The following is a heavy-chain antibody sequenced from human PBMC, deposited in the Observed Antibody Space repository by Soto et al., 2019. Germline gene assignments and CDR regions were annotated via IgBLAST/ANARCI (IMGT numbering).Heavy chain of an antibody. J-gene: IGHJ4*02. V-gene: IGHV1-69*06. CDR1: VGTFYTYA. D-gene: IGHD3-16*01. CDR2: VIPMFLKP. Sequence: SVKVSCKASVGTFYTYAISWVRQAPGQGLEWMGGVIPMFLKPNYAQKFKGRVTITAVKSTNTVYMEMISLMSEDTAVYYCVRGGGEMANPPPYLYWGQGTQVTVSS. CDR3: VRGGGEMANPPPYLY.